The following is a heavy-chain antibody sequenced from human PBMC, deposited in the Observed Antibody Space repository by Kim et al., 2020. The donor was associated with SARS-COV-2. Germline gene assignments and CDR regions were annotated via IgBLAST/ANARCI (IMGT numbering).Heavy chain of an antibody. CDR3: AREGSSSVDY. J-gene: IGHJ4*02. Sequence: NPTYAQGFTGRFVFSLDTSVSTAYLQISSLKAEETAVYYCAREGSSSVDYWGQGTLVTVSS. V-gene: IGHV7-4-1*02. D-gene: IGHD6-6*01. CDR2: NP.